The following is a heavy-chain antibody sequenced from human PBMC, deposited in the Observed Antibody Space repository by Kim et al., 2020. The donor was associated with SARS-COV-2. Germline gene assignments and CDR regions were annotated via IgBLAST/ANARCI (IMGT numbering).Heavy chain of an antibody. CDR3: ARDPRSGYGGYYFDY. V-gene: IGHV1-46*01. CDR2: INPSGGST. D-gene: IGHD6-25*01. Sequence: ASVKVSCKASGYTFTSYYMHWVRQAPGQGLEWMGIINPSGGSTSYAQKFQGRVTMTRDTSTSTVYMELSSLRSEDTAVYYCARDPRSGYGGYYFDYWGQGTLVTVSS. CDR1: GYTFTSYY. J-gene: IGHJ4*02.